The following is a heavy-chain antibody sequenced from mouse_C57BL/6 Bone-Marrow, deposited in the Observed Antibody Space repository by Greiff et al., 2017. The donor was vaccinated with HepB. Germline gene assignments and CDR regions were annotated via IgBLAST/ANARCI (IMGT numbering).Heavy chain of an antibody. D-gene: IGHD1-3*01. CDR2: ISSGGDYI. CDR1: GFTFSSYA. CDR3: AKVLAAFDV. J-gene: IGHJ1*03. Sequence: EVKLMESGEGLVKPGGSLKLSCAASGFTFSSYAMSWVRQTPEKRLEWVAYISSGGDYIYYADTVKGRFTISRDNARNTLYLQISSLKSEDTAMYYCAKVLAAFDVWGRGTTVTVSS. V-gene: IGHV5S21*01.